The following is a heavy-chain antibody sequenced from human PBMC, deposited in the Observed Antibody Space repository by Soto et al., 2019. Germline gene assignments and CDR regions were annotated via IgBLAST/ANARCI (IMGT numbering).Heavy chain of an antibody. CDR2: ISYDGSNK. CDR1: GFTFSSYG. V-gene: IGHV3-30*18. CDR3: VKDLWWELPLAEYYFDY. J-gene: IGHJ4*02. D-gene: IGHD1-26*01. Sequence: QVQLVESGGGVVQPGRSLRLSCAASGFTFSSYGMHWVRQAPGKGLEWVAVISYDGSNKYYADSVKGRFTISRDNSKNTLYLQMNSLRAEDTAVYYCVKDLWWELPLAEYYFDYWGQGTLVTVSS.